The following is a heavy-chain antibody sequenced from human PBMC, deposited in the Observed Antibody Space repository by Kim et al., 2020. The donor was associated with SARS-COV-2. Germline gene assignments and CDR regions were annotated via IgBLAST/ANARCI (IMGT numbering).Heavy chain of an antibody. CDR2: ISYDGSNK. CDR1: GFTFSSYA. V-gene: IGHV3-30*04. J-gene: IGHJ4*02. Sequence: GGSLRLSCAASGFTFSSYAMHWVRQAPGKGLEWVAVISYDGSNKYYADSVKGRFTISRDNSKNTLYLQMNSLRAEDTAVYYCARDPYYDSPPSPYYFDYWGQGTLVTVSS. CDR3: ARDPYYDSPPSPYYFDY. D-gene: IGHD3-22*01.